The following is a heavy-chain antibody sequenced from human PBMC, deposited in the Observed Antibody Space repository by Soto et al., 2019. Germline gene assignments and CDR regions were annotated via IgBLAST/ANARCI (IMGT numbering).Heavy chain of an antibody. Sequence: QVQLQESGPGLVKPSETLSLTCTVSGGSVISGSYYRSWIRQPPGKGLEWVGCISDTGSGDYNPSLKSRVTISVHTSKRQFSLRLNSVTAADTAVYYCARAHSGYDPLGMDVWGQGTTVTVSS. CDR1: GGSVISGSYY. V-gene: IGHV4-61*01. CDR3: ARAHSGYDPLGMDV. D-gene: IGHD5-12*01. CDR2: ISDTGSG. J-gene: IGHJ6*02.